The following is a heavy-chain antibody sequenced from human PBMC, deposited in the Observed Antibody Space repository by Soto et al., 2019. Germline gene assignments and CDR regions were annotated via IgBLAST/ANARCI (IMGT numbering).Heavy chain of an antibody. Sequence: WGSLRLSCAASGFAFSSYTINWGRQAPGKGMEWVSSISSRSTHIYYADSVKGRFTISRDDAKNSLYLQMNSLRAEDTAVYYCARDVMYYYDSSGYPDDAFDIWGQGTMVTVSS. J-gene: IGHJ3*02. CDR3: ARDVMYYYDSSGYPDDAFDI. CDR2: ISSRSTHI. V-gene: IGHV3-21*01. D-gene: IGHD3-22*01. CDR1: GFAFSSYT.